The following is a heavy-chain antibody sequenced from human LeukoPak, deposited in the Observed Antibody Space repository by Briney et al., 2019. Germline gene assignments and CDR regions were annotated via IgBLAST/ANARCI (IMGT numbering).Heavy chain of an antibody. V-gene: IGHV3-33*08. CDR3: ARETVTTDYYFDY. Sequence: PGGSLRLSCAASGFTFSNYAMSWVRQAPGKGLEWVAVIWYDGSNKYYADSVKGRFTISRDNSKNTLYLQMNSLRAEDTAVYYCARETVTTDYYFDYWGQGTLVTVSS. D-gene: IGHD4-17*01. J-gene: IGHJ4*02. CDR1: GFTFSNYA. CDR2: IWYDGSNK.